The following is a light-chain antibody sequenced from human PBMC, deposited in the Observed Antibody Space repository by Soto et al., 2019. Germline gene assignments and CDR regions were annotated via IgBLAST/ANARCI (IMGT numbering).Light chain of an antibody. CDR3: GTWDSSLSAVV. Sequence: QLVLTQPPSVSAAPGQKVTISCSGSSSNIGNNYVSWYQQLPGTAPKLLIYDNDQRPLGIPDRFSGSTSGTSATLGITGLQTGDEAHYYCGTWDSSLSAVVFGGGTKLTVL. V-gene: IGLV1-51*01. CDR2: DND. J-gene: IGLJ2*01. CDR1: SSNIGNNY.